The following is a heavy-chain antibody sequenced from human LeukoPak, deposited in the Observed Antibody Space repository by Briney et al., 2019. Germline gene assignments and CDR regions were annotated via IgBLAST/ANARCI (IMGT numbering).Heavy chain of an antibody. D-gene: IGHD3-3*01. V-gene: IGHV4-59*11. CDR1: GGSISSHY. CDR2: IYYSGST. Sequence: SEALSLTCTVSGGSISSHYWSWIRQPPGKGLEWIGYIYYSGSTNYNPSLKSRVTISVDTSKNQFFLKLSSVTAADTAVYYCARDRYDFWSGYSRTALMDVWGKGTTVTVSS. J-gene: IGHJ6*03. CDR3: ARDRYDFWSGYSRTALMDV.